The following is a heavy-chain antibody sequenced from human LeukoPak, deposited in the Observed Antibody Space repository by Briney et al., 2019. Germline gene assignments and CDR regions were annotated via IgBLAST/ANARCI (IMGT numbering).Heavy chain of an antibody. J-gene: IGHJ4*02. CDR3: AKASWVSSADAVL. CDR2: LRGDGET. Sequence: AGGSLRLSCVASGFIFRDYAMSWVRQAPAGGLEWVSSLRGDGETFYTDSVKGRFTLSRDHSRNTVYLQLSNLRVEGTAVYYCAKASWVSSADAVLWGQGTLVSVS. CDR1: GFIFRDYA. D-gene: IGHD3-16*01. V-gene: IGHV3-23*01.